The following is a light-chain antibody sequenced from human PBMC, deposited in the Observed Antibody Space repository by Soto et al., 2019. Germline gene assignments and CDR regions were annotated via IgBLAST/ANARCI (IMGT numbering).Light chain of an antibody. CDR2: EVS. Sequence: QSALTQPPSASGSPGQSVTISCTGTSSDFGGYNSVSWYQQHPGKAPKLMIYEVSKRPSGVPDRFSGSKSGNTASLTVSGLQAEDEADYYCSSYAGINNLVFGGGTKVTVL. J-gene: IGLJ2*01. V-gene: IGLV2-8*01. CDR1: SSDFGGYNS. CDR3: SSYAGINNLV.